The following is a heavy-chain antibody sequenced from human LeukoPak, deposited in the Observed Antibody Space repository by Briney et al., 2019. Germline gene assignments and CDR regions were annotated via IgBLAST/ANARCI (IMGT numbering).Heavy chain of an antibody. Sequence: SETLSLTCTVSGGSISSSSYYWGWIRQPPGKGLEWIGSIYYSGSTYYNPSLKSRVTISVDTSKNQFSLKLSSVTAADTAVYYYARGPRIQSFYYYYYMDVWGKGTTVTVSS. J-gene: IGHJ6*03. CDR3: ARGPRIQSFYYYYYMDV. D-gene: IGHD3-3*01. CDR2: IYYSGST. V-gene: IGHV4-39*01. CDR1: GGSISSSSYY.